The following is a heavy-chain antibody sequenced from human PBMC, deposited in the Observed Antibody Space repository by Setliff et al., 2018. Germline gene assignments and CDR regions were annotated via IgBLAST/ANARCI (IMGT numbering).Heavy chain of an antibody. CDR3: ARASRFGTTVYRGYYYMDV. CDR2: INTNTGNP. V-gene: IGHV7-4-1*02. D-gene: IGHD4-4*01. Sequence: ASVKVSCKASGYTFTGYYMHWMRQAPGQGLEWMGWINTNTGNPSYAQGFTGRFVFSLDTSVSTAYLQISSLKAEDTAVYYCARASRFGTTVYRGYYYMDVWG. CDR1: GYTFTGYY. J-gene: IGHJ6*03.